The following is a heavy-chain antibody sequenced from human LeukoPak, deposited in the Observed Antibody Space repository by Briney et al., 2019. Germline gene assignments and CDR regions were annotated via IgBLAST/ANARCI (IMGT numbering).Heavy chain of an antibody. CDR3: AKDSAKKYDGY. CDR2: ISAGGGTT. Sequence: GGSLRLSCAASGFTFSSYAMSWVRQAPGKGLEWVSAISAGGGTTIYADSVKGRFTISRDNSKNTLYLQMNGLRAEDTAVYYCAKDSAKKYDGYGGQGTLVTVSS. V-gene: IGHV3-23*01. J-gene: IGHJ4*02. CDR1: GFTFSSYA. D-gene: IGHD3-16*01.